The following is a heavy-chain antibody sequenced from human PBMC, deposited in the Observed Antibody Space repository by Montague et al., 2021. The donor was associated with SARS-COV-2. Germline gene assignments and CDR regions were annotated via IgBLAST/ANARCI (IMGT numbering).Heavy chain of an antibody. V-gene: IGHV6-1*01. CDR2: TYYRSKWYN. Sequence: GAISGDSVSSNTVAWNWFRQSPSRGLEWLGRTYYRSKWYNDYAVSMQSRVTINPDTSKNQFSLHVNSVTPEDTAVYYCARDSEYSIDYWGQGLQVTVSS. D-gene: IGHD6-6*01. CDR3: ARDSEYSIDY. J-gene: IGHJ4*02. CDR1: GDSVSSNTVA.